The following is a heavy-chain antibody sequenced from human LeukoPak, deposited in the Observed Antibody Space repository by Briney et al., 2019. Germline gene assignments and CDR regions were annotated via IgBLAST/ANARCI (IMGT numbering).Heavy chain of an antibody. CDR3: ARAGATETTHFDY. Sequence: ASVTVSFTSSGYSFSIFGMTWVRQAPGQGLEWMGWISASSGNTNYAQKLQDRVTMTTDTSTSTAYMELRSLKSDDTAIYYCARAGATETTHFDYWGQGTLVTVSS. CDR1: GYSFSIFG. J-gene: IGHJ4*02. V-gene: IGHV1-18*01. D-gene: IGHD4-17*01. CDR2: ISASSGNT.